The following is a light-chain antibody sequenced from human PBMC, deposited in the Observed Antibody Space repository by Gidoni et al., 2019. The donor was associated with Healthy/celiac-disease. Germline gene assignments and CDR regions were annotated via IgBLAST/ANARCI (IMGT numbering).Light chain of an antibody. J-gene: IGLJ3*02. Sequence: QFALTQPDSVSGSPGQSITISCTGTSSDVGGYNYVSWYQQHPGKAPKLMIYEVSNRPSGVSNRFSGSKSGNTASLTISGLQAEDEADYYCSSYTSSSTWVFGGGTKLTVL. CDR2: EVS. V-gene: IGLV2-14*01. CDR1: SSDVGGYNY. CDR3: SSYTSSSTWV.